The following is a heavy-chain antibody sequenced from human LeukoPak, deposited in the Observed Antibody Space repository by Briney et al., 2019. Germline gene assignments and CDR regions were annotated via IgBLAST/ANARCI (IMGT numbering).Heavy chain of an antibody. CDR3: AREGEYQLLFNWFDP. CDR1: GGTFSSYA. J-gene: IGHJ5*02. Sequence: SVKVSCKASGGTFSSYAIRWVRQAPGQGLEWMGRIIPILGIANYAQKFQGRVTITADKSTSTAYMELSSLRSEDTAVYYCAREGEYQLLFNWFDPWGQGTLVTVSS. CDR2: IIPILGIA. V-gene: IGHV1-69*04. D-gene: IGHD2-2*01.